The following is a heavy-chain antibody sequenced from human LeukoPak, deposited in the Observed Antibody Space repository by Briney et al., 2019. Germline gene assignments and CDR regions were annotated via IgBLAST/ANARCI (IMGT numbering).Heavy chain of an antibody. V-gene: IGHV3-66*02. Sequence: GGSLRLSCAASGFTVSSNYMSWVRQAPGKGLEWVSVIYSGGSTYYADSVKGRFTISRDNSKNTLYLQMNSLRPEDTAVYYCARDSRLTTIFGVVSNWGQGTLVTVSS. CDR1: GFTVSSNY. CDR2: IYSGGST. CDR3: ARDSRLTTIFGVVSN. J-gene: IGHJ4*02. D-gene: IGHD3-3*01.